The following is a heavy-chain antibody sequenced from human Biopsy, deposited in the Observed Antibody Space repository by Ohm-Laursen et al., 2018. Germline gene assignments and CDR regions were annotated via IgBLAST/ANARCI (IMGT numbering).Heavy chain of an antibody. CDR3: AKEAFQSPGSYAFDL. D-gene: IGHD3-3*01. Sequence: SLRLSCTASGFSFSHYAMHWVRQAPGKGLEWVALIAYDGSYTKYTDSVKGRFTISRDNPRNKVDLQMSSLRADDTAVYFCAKEAFQSPGSYAFDLWGQGTTVLVSS. J-gene: IGHJ3*01. V-gene: IGHV3-30*18. CDR2: IAYDGSYT. CDR1: GFSFSHYA.